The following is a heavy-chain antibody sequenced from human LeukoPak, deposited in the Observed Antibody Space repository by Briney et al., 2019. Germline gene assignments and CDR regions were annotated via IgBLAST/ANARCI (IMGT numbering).Heavy chain of an antibody. J-gene: IGHJ6*03. CDR2: ISAYNGNT. Sequence: GASVKVSCKASGYTFTSYGISWVRQAPGQGLEWMGWISAYNGNTNYAQKLQGRVTITADKSTSTAYMELSSLRSEDTAVYYCARQYYDILTGYPHYYYYYMDVWGKGTTVTVSS. V-gene: IGHV1-18*01. CDR1: GYTFTSYG. D-gene: IGHD3-9*01. CDR3: ARQYYDILTGYPHYYYYYMDV.